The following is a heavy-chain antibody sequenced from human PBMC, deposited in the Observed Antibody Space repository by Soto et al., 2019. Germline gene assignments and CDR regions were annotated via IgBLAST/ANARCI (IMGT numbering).Heavy chain of an antibody. CDR2: IKKDGSEK. Sequence: PGGSLRLSCAASGISTSSYWMGWVRQAPGRGLEWVASIKKDGSEKYYMDSLKGRFTISRDNALNSLYLQMNSLRAEDTAFYYCARDSSSWYNWFDPWGQGTLVTVSS. D-gene: IGHD6-13*01. J-gene: IGHJ5*02. CDR1: GISTSSYW. CDR3: ARDSSSWYNWFDP. V-gene: IGHV3-7*01.